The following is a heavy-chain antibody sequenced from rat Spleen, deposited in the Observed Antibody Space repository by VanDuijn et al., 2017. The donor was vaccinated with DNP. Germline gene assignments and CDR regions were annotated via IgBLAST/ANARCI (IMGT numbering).Heavy chain of an antibody. Sequence: EVQLVESGGGLVQPGRSMKLSCAASGFAFSNYYMAWVRQVPTKGLEWVASISTGGGNTYYRDSVKGRFTISRDNAKSTLYLQMDSLRSEETATYYCARALWVSWYFDFWGPGTMVTVSS. CDR1: GFAFSNYY. D-gene: IGHD1-7*01. V-gene: IGHV5S11*01. J-gene: IGHJ1*01. CDR2: ISTGGGNT. CDR3: ARALWVSWYFDF.